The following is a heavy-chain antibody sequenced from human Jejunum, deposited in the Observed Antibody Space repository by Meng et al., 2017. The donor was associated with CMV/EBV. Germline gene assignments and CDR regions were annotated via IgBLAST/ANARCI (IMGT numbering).Heavy chain of an antibody. V-gene: IGHV3-23*01. J-gene: IGHJ4*02. D-gene: IGHD6-13*01. Sequence: LSCAATGFACSNYGMSWVRQAPGKGLEWVSSISGSGITTYYADSVKGRFTISRDNSRDTLYLDMNSLRAEDTALYYCAKDQGFSAASGGDQGTLVTVSS. CDR1: GFACSNYG. CDR2: ISGSGITT. CDR3: AKDQGFSAASG.